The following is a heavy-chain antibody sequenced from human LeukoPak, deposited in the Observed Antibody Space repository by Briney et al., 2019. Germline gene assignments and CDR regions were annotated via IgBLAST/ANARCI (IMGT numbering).Heavy chain of an antibody. CDR2: IYDSGST. Sequence: SETLSLTCSVSGGSMSSYYLSWIRQSPGKGLEWIGSIYDSGSTDYNYSFKSRVTISEDTSKKQFSLKVSSVTAADTAVYYCARGFRGASFDYWGQGTLVTVSS. CDR3: ARGFRGASFDY. CDR1: GGSMSSYY. V-gene: IGHV4-59*01. J-gene: IGHJ4*02. D-gene: IGHD1-26*01.